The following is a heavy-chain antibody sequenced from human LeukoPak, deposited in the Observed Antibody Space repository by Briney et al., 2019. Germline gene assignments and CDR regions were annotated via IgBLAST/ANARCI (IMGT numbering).Heavy chain of an antibody. J-gene: IGHJ3*02. Sequence: ASVKVSCKASGYTFTSYDINWVRQATGQGLEWMGWMNPNSGNTGYAQKFQGRVTITRNTSISTAYMELSSLRSEDTAVYYCAGGSYYYDSSGLDAFDIWGQGTMVTVSS. CDR1: GYTFTSYD. D-gene: IGHD3-22*01. V-gene: IGHV1-8*03. CDR3: AGGSYYYDSSGLDAFDI. CDR2: MNPNSGNT.